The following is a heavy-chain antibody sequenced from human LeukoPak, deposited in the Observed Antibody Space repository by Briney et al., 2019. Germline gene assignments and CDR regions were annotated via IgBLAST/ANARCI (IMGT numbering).Heavy chain of an antibody. J-gene: IGHJ4*02. CDR1: GGTFSSYA. D-gene: IGHD3-22*01. V-gene: IGHV1-69*05. CDR2: IIPIFGTA. CDR3: ASGSQYYYDSSGYDY. Sequence: SVKVSCKASGGTFSSYAISWVRQAPGQGLEWMGGIIPIFGTANYAQRFQGRVTITTDESTSTAYMELSSLRSEDTAVYYCASGSQYYYDSSGYDYWGQGTLVTVSS.